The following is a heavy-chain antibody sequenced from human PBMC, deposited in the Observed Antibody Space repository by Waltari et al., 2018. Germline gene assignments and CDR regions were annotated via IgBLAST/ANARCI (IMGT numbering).Heavy chain of an antibody. D-gene: IGHD1-26*01. Sequence: QVQLVQSGAEVKKPGSSVKVSCKASGGTFSSYAISWVRQAPGKGLEWMGGIIPIFGTENYAQKFQGRVTITADESTSTAYMGLSSLRSEDTAVYYCARGPPGGGSYSSRFDYWGQGTLVTVSS. CDR2: IIPIFGTE. CDR1: GGTFSSYA. J-gene: IGHJ4*02. V-gene: IGHV1-69*13. CDR3: ARGPPGGGSYSSRFDY.